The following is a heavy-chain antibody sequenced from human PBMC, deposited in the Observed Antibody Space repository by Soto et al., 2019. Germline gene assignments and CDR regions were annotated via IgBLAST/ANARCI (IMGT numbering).Heavy chain of an antibody. D-gene: IGHD3-9*01. CDR1: GFTFSNAW. Sequence: PVGSLRLSCAASGFTFSNAWMSWVRQAPGKGLEWVGRIKSKTDGGTTDYAAPVKGRFTISRDDSKNTLYLQMNSLKTEDTAVYYCTTGPIWSYDILTPFDYWGQGTLVTVSS. J-gene: IGHJ4*02. V-gene: IGHV3-15*01. CDR3: TTGPIWSYDILTPFDY. CDR2: IKSKTDGGTT.